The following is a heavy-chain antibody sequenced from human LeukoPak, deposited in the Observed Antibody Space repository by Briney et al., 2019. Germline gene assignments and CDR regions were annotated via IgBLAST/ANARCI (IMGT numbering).Heavy chain of an antibody. CDR3: ARRSLLSPPY. D-gene: IGHD3-10*01. V-gene: IGHV4-39*02. CDR2: IYYGGTT. CDR1: AGSFSSTDYY. Sequence: PPETLSLTCTVPAGSFSSTDYYWVWIRQPPGKGLEWIGSIYYGGTTYYNTSLKSRVTISVDTSSSHFSLRLNFVTAADTAVYYCARRSLLSPPYWGQGTLVTVSS. J-gene: IGHJ4*02.